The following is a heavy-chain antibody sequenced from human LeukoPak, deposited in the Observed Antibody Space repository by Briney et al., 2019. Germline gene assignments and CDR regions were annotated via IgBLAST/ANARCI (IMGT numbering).Heavy chain of an antibody. CDR1: GFTFSSYG. D-gene: IGHD5-18*01. CDR2: ISGSGGTT. Sequence: PGGSLRLSCAASGFTFSSYGMSWVRQAPGKGLEWVSSISGSGGTTYYADSVKGRFTISRDNSKNTLYLQMNSLGADDTAVYSCAKDPPTVMANAFHIWGQGTMVTVP. J-gene: IGHJ3*02. CDR3: AKDPPTVMANAFHI. V-gene: IGHV3-23*01.